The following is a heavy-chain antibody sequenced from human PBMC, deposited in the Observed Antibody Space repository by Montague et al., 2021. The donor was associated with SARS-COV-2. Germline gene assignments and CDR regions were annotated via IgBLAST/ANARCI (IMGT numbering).Heavy chain of an antibody. J-gene: IGHJ4*02. CDR1: GGSISGYF. Sequence: SETLSLTCTVSGGSISGYFWTWIRQPPGKGLEWLGHIHYSGSTNYNPSLSSRVTMSIDTSESKFSLHLKSVTAADTGVYYCARVPFSSSWYYLDYWGQGTLVTVSS. CDR2: IHYSGST. D-gene: IGHD6-13*01. V-gene: IGHV4-59*12. CDR3: ARVPFSSSWYYLDY.